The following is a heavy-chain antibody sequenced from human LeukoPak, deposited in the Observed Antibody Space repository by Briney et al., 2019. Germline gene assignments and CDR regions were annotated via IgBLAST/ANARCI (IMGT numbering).Heavy chain of an antibody. V-gene: IGHV3-23*01. Sequence: GGSLRLSCAASGFTFSNYAMSRVRQAPGKGLEWVSAVTGSGGSTFYADSVKGRFTISRDNSKNTLYLQMNSLRVEDTALYYCAKRRGPTYGDFDYWGQGTLVTVSS. CDR3: AKRRGPTYGDFDY. CDR1: GFTFSNYA. J-gene: IGHJ4*02. CDR2: VTGSGGST. D-gene: IGHD4-17*01.